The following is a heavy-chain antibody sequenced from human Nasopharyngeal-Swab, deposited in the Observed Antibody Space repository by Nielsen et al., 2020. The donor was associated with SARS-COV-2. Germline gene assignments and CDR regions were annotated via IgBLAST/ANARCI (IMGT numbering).Heavy chain of an antibody. CDR2: INHSGST. J-gene: IGHJ3*02. Sequence: SETLSLTCAVYGGSFSGYYWSWIRQPPGKGLEWIGEINHSGSTNYNPSLKSRVTISVDTSKNQFSLKLSSVTAADTAVYYCARDSGYCYGYRLDAFDIWGQGTMVTVSS. D-gene: IGHD5-18*01. CDR1: GGSFSGYY. V-gene: IGHV4-34*01. CDR3: ARDSGYCYGYRLDAFDI.